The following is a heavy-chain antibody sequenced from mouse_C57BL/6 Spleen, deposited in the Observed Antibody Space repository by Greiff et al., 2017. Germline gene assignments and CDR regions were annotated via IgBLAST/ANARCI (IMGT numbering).Heavy chain of an antibody. V-gene: IGHV1-18*01. CDR3: ARGDYGGDYYAMDY. CDR2: INPNNGGT. CDR1: GYTFTDYN. J-gene: IGHJ4*01. D-gene: IGHD2-4*01. Sequence: EVQLQESGPELVKPGASVKIPCKASGYTFTDYNMDWVKQSHGKSLEWIGDINPNNGGTIYNQKFKGKATVTVDKSSSTAYMELRSLTSEDTAVYYCARGDYGGDYYAMDYWGQGTSVTVSS.